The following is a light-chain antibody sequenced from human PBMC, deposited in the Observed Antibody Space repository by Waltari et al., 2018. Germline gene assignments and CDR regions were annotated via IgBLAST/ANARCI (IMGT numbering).Light chain of an antibody. CDR2: GKE. V-gene: IGLV3-19*01. Sequence: SSELTQGSAVSVALGQTGKITCQGASLRTSYASWYQLKPGQAPVLVLFGKEKRPSGIPDRFSGYSSGTTSSLTITGAQAEDEADYYCHSRNGRNNEVVFGGGTKLTVL. J-gene: IGLJ3*02. CDR3: HSRNGRNNEVV. CDR1: SLRTSY.